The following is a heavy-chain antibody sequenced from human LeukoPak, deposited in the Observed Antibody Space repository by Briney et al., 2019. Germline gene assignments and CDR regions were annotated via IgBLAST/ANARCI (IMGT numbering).Heavy chain of an antibody. D-gene: IGHD3-16*01. Sequence: GGSLRLSCTSSQLTFNRYVMAWVRQAPGKGLEWVSTISASGGTTYYADSVQGRFTISRDNSKNTLYLQMNSLRAEDTAVYYCALGGAAVDYWGQGTLVTVSS. CDR2: ISASGGTT. V-gene: IGHV3-23*01. J-gene: IGHJ4*02. CDR1: QLTFNRYV. CDR3: ALGGAAVDY.